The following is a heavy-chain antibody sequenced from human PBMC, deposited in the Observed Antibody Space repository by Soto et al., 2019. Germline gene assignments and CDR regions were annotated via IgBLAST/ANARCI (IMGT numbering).Heavy chain of an antibody. Sequence: QVTLKESGLVLVKPTETLTLTCTVSGFSLSNARMGVSWIRQPPGKALEWLAHIFSNDEKSYSTSLKSRLTISKDTSKSQVVLTMTNMDPVDTATYYCARLTGDIVVVPAAIGAFDIWGQGTMVTVSS. D-gene: IGHD2-2*02. CDR2: IFSNDEK. J-gene: IGHJ3*02. V-gene: IGHV2-26*01. CDR1: GFSLSNARMG. CDR3: ARLTGDIVVVPAAIGAFDI.